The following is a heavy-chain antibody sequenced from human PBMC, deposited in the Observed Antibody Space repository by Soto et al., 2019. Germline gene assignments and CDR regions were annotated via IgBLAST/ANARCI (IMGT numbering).Heavy chain of an antibody. CDR1: GGSISSSSYY. D-gene: IGHD3-10*01. CDR2: IYYSGST. V-gene: IGHV4-39*07. J-gene: IGHJ4*02. CDR3: ARGGRSRSLSGGDFDY. Sequence: SETLSLTCTVSGGSISSSSYYWGWIRQPPGKGLEWIGSIYYSGSTYYNPSLKSRVTISVDTSKNQFSLKLSSVTTADTAVYYCARGGRSRSLSGGDFDYWGQGALVTVSS.